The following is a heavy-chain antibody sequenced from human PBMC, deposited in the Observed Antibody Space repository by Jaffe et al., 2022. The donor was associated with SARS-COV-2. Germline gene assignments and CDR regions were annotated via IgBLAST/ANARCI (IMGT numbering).Heavy chain of an antibody. V-gene: IGHV4-61*02. CDR1: GGSISSGSYY. CDR2: IYTSGST. D-gene: IGHD3-10*01. CDR3: AREEWFGELLWWFDP. J-gene: IGHJ5*02. Sequence: QVQLQESGPGLVKPSQTLSLTCTVSGGSISSGSYYWSWIRQPAGKGLEWIGRIYTSGSTNYNPSLKSRVTISVDTSKNQFSLKLSSVTAADTAVYYCAREEWFGELLWWFDPWGQGTLVTVSS.